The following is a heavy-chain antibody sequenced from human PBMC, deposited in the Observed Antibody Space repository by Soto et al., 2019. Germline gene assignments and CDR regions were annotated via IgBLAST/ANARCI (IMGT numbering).Heavy chain of an antibody. J-gene: IGHJ4*02. CDR3: AMGSAVVTF. Sequence: EVHLVESGGGLVQPGGSLRLSCAASGFTFSSYWMHWVRQAPGKGLVWVSRINTNGSSISYADSVKGRFSISRDNAKNTLYLQMNSLRVEDTAVYFCAMGSAVVTFGGQGPLVTVSS. D-gene: IGHD2-21*02. CDR1: GFTFSSYW. V-gene: IGHV3-74*01. CDR2: INTNGSSI.